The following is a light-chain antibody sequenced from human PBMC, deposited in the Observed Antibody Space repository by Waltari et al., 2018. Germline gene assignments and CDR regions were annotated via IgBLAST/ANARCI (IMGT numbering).Light chain of an antibody. J-gene: IGKJ1*01. CDR3: QQSYITPWT. CDR2: SAS. V-gene: IGKV1-39*01. CDR1: QSISNY. Sequence: DIQMTQSPSSLSASVGDRVTITCRASQSISNYLNWYQQKPGKAPKLLVYSASTLQSGVPSRFSGSGSGTDFTLTISSLQPEDFATYYCQQSYITPWTFGQGAKVEI.